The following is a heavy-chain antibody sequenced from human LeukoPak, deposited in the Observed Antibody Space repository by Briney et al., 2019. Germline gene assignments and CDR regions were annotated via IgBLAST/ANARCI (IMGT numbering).Heavy chain of an antibody. Sequence: GGSLRLSCAAPGFTFSAYAMHWVRQAPGKGLEWVAIISYDGNIKYQADSVKGRFTISRDDSKNTLYLQMNSLRAEDTAVYYCARDRSANSRVYYFDYWGQGTLVSVSS. CDR3: ARDRSANSRVYYFDY. CDR2: ISYDGNIK. D-gene: IGHD4/OR15-4a*01. J-gene: IGHJ4*02. CDR1: GFTFSAYA. V-gene: IGHV3-30-3*01.